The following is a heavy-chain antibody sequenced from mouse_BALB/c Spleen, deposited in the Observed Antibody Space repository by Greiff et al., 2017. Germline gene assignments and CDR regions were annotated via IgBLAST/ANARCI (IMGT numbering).Heavy chain of an antibody. CDR3: AREVRQGAWFAY. V-gene: IGHV14-3*02. D-gene: IGHD2-14*01. CDR1: GFNIKDTY. Sequence: EVQLQQSGAELVKPGASVKLSCTASGFNIKDTYMHWVKQRPEQGLEWIGRIDPANGNTKYDPKFQGKATITADTSSNTAYLQLSSLTSEDTAVYYCAREVRQGAWFAYWGQGTLVTVSA. J-gene: IGHJ3*01. CDR2: IDPANGNT.